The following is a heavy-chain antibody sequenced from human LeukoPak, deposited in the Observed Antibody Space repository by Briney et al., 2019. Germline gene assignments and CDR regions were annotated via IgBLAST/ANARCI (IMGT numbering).Heavy chain of an antibody. Sequence: ASQTLSLTCAISGDSVSSNSAAWNWIRQSPSRGLECLGRTYYRSKWYNDYAVSVKNRITINPDTSKNQFSLQLNSVTPEDTAVYYCARIGIAAAGTNYYYYMDVWGKGTTVTVSS. CDR2: TYYRSKWYN. J-gene: IGHJ6*03. CDR3: ARIGIAAAGTNYYYYMDV. CDR1: GDSVSSNSAA. V-gene: IGHV6-1*01. D-gene: IGHD6-13*01.